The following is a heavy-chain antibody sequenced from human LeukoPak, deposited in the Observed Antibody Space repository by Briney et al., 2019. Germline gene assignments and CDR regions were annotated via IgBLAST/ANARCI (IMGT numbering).Heavy chain of an antibody. D-gene: IGHD6-13*01. CDR2: IYYSGST. J-gene: IGHJ4*02. CDR1: GGSISSYY. Sequence: PSETLSLTCTVSGGSISSYYWTWIRQPPGKGLEWIGYIYYSGSTNYNPSLKSRVTISVDTSKNQFSLKLTSVTAADTAVYYCARVGRIAAAAYFDYWGQGTLVTVSS. V-gene: IGHV4-59*12. CDR3: ARVGRIAAAAYFDY.